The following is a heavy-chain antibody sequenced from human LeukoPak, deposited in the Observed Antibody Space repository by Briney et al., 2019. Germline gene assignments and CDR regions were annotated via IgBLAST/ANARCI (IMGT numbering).Heavy chain of an antibody. D-gene: IGHD5-24*01. CDR2: IKEDGSEK. J-gene: IGHJ4*02. CDR3: ARHGRHNFDY. CDR1: GLAFSNYW. Sequence: GESLKISCAASGLAFSNYWMSWVRQAPGKGPEWVANIKEDGSEKYYGDSVRGRFTISRDNAKSSLNLQMSSLRADDTAVYYCARHGRHNFDYWGQGTLVTVSS. V-gene: IGHV3-7*01.